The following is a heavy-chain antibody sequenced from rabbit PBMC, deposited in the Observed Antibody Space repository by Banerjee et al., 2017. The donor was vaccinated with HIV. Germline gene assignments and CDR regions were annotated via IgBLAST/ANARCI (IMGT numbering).Heavy chain of an antibody. CDR3: ARGAYFNL. CDR1: GFDLSSAYY. V-gene: IGHV1S45*01. J-gene: IGHJ4*01. Sequence: QEQLEESGGGLVKPEGSLTLTCKASGFDLSSAYYMCWVRQAPGKGLEWIGCIYTGSGSALYVSWAKGRFTISKTSSTTVTLQMTSLTAADTATYFCARGAYFNLWGPGTLVTVS. CDR2: IYTGSGSA.